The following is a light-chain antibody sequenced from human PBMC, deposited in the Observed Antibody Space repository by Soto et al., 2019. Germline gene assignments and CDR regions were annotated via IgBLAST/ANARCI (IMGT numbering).Light chain of an antibody. CDR1: QSINSC. CDR2: KAS. J-gene: IGKJ1*01. V-gene: IGKV1-5*03. CDR3: QQYNSLWT. Sequence: DIQMTQSPSTLSASVGDRVTITCRASQSINSCLAWYQQKPGKAPKLLIYKASSLESGVPSRLSGSGSGTEFTLNISSLQPDDFETYYCQQYNSLWTFGQGTKVEIK.